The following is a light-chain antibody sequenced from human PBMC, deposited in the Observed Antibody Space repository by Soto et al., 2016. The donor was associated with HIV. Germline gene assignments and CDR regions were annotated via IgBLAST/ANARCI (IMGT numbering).Light chain of an antibody. CDR1: NIGSKS. CDR2: DDR. Sequence: SYELTQPPSVSVAPGKTARITCGGNNIGSKSVHWYQQKPGQAPVLVVYDDRDRPSGIPERFSGSNSGNTATLTISRVEAGDEADYYCQVWDRSSDHVVFGGGTKLSVL. CDR3: QVWDRSSDHVV. J-gene: IGLJ2*01. V-gene: IGLV3-21*03.